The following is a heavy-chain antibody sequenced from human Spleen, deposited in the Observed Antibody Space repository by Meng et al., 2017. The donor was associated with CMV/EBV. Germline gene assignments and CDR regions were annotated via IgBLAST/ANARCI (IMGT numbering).Heavy chain of an antibody. Sequence: GESLKISCAASGFTFSSYGMHWVRQAPGKGLEWVSLIRFDGINKYYADSVRGRFTISRDDSKNTLYLQMNSLRPEDTAVYYCAKDYREGWALGYCTTGVCYKDHWGQGTLVTVSS. CDR3: AKDYREGWALGYCTTGVCYKDH. D-gene: IGHD2-8*01. CDR1: GFTFSSYG. CDR2: IRFDGINK. V-gene: IGHV3-30*02. J-gene: IGHJ4*02.